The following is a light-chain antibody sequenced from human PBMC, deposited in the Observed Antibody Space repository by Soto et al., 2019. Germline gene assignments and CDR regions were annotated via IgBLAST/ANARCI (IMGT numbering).Light chain of an antibody. J-gene: IGKJ1*01. V-gene: IGKV3-15*01. Sequence: IVMTQSPGTLSVSPGERETLSCRASKSVSSNLAWYQQRPVQPPRLLIYGASSSATGIPARFSGSGSGTDFTLTITSLQSEDFAVYYCQQYNKWPAWTFGQGTKV. CDR3: QQYNKWPAWT. CDR1: KSVSSN. CDR2: GAS.